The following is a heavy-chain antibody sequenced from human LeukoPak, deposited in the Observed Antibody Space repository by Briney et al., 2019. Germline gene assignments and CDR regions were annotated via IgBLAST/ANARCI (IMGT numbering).Heavy chain of an antibody. D-gene: IGHD6-13*01. CDR2: INHSGST. J-gene: IGHJ2*01. V-gene: IGHV4-34*01. CDR1: GGSFSGYY. Sequence: SETLSLTCAVYGGSFSGYYWSWIRQPPGKGLEWIGEINHSGSTNYNPSLKSRVTISVDPSKNQFSLKMSSVTAADTAVYYCARLNIAAAGSYWYFDLWGRGTLVTVSS. CDR3: ARLNIAAAGSYWYFDL.